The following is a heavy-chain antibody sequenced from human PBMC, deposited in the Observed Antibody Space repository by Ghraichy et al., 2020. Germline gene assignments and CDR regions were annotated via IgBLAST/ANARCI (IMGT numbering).Heavy chain of an antibody. D-gene: IGHD3-9*01. J-gene: IGHJ4*02. CDR1: GGTFSSYA. V-gene: IGHV1-69*13. Sequence: SVKVSCKASGGTFSSYAISWVRQAPGQGLEWMGGIIPIFGTANYAQKFQGRVTITADESTSTAYMELSSLRSEDTAVYYCARVTFDWLLKIPRAFDYWGQGTLVTVSS. CDR3: ARVTFDWLLKIPRAFDY. CDR2: IIPIFGTA.